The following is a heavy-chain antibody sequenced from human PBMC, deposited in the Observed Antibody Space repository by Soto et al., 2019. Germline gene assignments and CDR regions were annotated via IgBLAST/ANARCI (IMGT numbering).Heavy chain of an antibody. CDR3: ARSPTWVLAIRNGMDV. D-gene: IGHD1-26*01. Sequence: SQTLSLTCAISGDRVSSNSAAWNWIRQSPSRGRECLGRTYYRSKWYNAYAVSVKSRITINPDTSKNQFSLQLNSVTPEDPAVYYCARSPTWVLAIRNGMDVWGQGTTVTVSS. J-gene: IGHJ6*02. CDR1: GDRVSSNSAA. CDR2: TYYRSKWYN. V-gene: IGHV6-1*01.